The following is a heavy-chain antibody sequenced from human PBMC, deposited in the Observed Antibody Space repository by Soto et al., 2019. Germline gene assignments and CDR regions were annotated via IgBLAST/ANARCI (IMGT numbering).Heavy chain of an antibody. Sequence: SETLSLTCTVSGGPISSGGYYWSWIRQHPGKGLEWIGYIYYSGSTYYNPSLKSRVTISVDTSKNQFSLKLSSVTAADTAVYYCASGRGYCSGGSCYSTHAFDIWGQGTMVTVSS. D-gene: IGHD2-15*01. J-gene: IGHJ3*02. CDR1: GGPISSGGYY. CDR2: IYYSGST. CDR3: ASGRGYCSGGSCYSTHAFDI. V-gene: IGHV4-31*03.